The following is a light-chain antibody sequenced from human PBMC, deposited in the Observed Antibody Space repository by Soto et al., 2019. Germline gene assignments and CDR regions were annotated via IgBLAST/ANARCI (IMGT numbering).Light chain of an antibody. Sequence: EIVWTQSPGTLSLSPWEEATVSCRASQSVDSNYLAWYQQKPGQAPRLLFYGASTGATGLPARFSGSGSGTEFTLTINSLQAEDCAVYYCQQYYNWPRTFGQGTRLEIK. CDR2: GAS. J-gene: IGKJ5*01. CDR3: QQYYNWPRT. CDR1: QSVDSNY. V-gene: IGKV3-15*01.